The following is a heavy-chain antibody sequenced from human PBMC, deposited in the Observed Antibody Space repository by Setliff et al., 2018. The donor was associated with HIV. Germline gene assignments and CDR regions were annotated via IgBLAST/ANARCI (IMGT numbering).Heavy chain of an antibody. J-gene: IGHJ4*02. Sequence: GSLRLSCAASGFTFDDYGMRWVRQAPGKGLEWVGFIRSKAYGGTTEYAASVKGRFTISRDDPKNTLYLQMNSLKTEDTAVYYCTTGTWLVDWGQGALVTVSS. V-gene: IGHV3-49*04. CDR3: TTGTWLVD. CDR2: IRSKAYGGTT. D-gene: IGHD2-21*01. CDR1: GFTFDDYG.